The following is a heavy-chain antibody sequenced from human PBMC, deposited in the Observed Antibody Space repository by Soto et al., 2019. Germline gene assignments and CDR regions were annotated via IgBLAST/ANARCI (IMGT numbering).Heavy chain of an antibody. CDR1: GYTFATYG. Sequence: QVQLVQSGVEVKKPGASVKVSCKASGYTFATYGITWVRQAPGQGLEWMGWISAYNGNTNYAQDLQGRVTMTTDPAASPAHPELRSHSSDDTAVYYCARDSRTGYDGGAGYVPWGKGTLVTVSS. V-gene: IGHV1-18*01. CDR2: ISAYNGNT. CDR3: ARDSRTGYDGGAGYVP. D-gene: IGHD2-2*01. J-gene: IGHJ5*02.